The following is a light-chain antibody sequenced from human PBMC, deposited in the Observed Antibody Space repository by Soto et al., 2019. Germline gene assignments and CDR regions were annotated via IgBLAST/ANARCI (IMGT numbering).Light chain of an antibody. CDR3: QQYNTYQYT. J-gene: IGKJ2*01. CDR2: KAS. V-gene: IGKV1-5*03. CDR1: QSISSW. Sequence: DIRMTQSPSTLSASVGDRVTITCRASQSISSWLAWYQQKPGKAPKLLIYKASSLESGVPSRFSGSGSGTDFTLTISSLQPDDFATYYCQQYNTYQYTFGQGTKLEIK.